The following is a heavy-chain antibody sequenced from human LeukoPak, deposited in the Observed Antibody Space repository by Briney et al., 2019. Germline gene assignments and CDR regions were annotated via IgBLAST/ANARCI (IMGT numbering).Heavy chain of an antibody. J-gene: IGHJ6*02. Sequence: SETLSLTCTVSGGSVSRGGDYWTWIRQHPGEGLEWIVYMFYGGGTYFNPSLKSRVTMSVDTSKNQFSLTLTSVTAADTAVYYCASRTPNLGDSGAGSSYYYYYGVDVWGQGTSVTVSS. CDR1: GGSVSRGGDY. V-gene: IGHV4-31*03. CDR2: MFYGGGT. CDR3: ASRTPNLGDSGAGSSYYYYYGVDV. D-gene: IGHD3-10*01.